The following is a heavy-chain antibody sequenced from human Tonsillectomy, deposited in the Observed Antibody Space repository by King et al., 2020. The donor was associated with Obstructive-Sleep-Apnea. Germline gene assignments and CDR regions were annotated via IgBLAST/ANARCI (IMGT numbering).Heavy chain of an antibody. CDR1: GGSISSTNW. Sequence: QLQESGPGLVKPSGTLSLTCAVSGGSISSTNWWSWVRQPPGKGLRWIGEIHHSGSTNYNPSLKSRVTISIDKSKSHFSLKLSSVTAADTAVYYCARVTWRPYYYGMDVWGLGTTVTVSS. J-gene: IGHJ6*02. V-gene: IGHV4-4*02. CDR2: IHHSGST. CDR3: ARVTWRPYYYGMDV. D-gene: IGHD5-24*01.